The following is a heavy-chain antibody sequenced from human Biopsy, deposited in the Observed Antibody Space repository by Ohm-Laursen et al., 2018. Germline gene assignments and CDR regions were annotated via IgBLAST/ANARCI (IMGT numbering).Heavy chain of an antibody. CDR2: ISSSSESI. CDR3: ATDDYSGDSAY. CDR1: GFTFSNFN. J-gene: IGHJ4*02. Sequence: SLRLSCAASGFTFSNFNMNWFRKAPGEGLGRVSYISSSSESIYYADSVRGRFTVSRDNAQNSMYLQMNSLRADDTAVYYCATDDYSGDSAYWGQGTLVTVSS. D-gene: IGHD4-23*01. V-gene: IGHV3-48*01.